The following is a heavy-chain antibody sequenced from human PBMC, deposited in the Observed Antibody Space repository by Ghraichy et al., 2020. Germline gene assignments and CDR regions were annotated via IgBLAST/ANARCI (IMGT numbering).Heavy chain of an antibody. CDR2: ITWDGATT. V-gene: IGHV3-43*02. Sequence: GGSLRLSCAASGFTFDDYAMHWVRQAPGKGLEWVSLITWDGATTYYADSVKGRFTISRDNNKNSLTLQMNSLRTEDTALYYCAKDIVVVPADYYGMAVWGHGTTVIVSS. CDR3: AKDIVVVPADYYGMAV. J-gene: IGHJ6*02. CDR1: GFTFDDYA. D-gene: IGHD2-2*01.